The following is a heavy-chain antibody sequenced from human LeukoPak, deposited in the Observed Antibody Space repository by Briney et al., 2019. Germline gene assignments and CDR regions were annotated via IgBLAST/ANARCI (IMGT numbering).Heavy chain of an antibody. CDR3: ARQPSGSPGDY. V-gene: IGHV4-34*01. J-gene: IGHJ4*02. CDR1: GGSFSGYY. CDR2: INHSGST. D-gene: IGHD1-26*01. Sequence: PSETLSLTCAVYGGSFSGYYWSWIRQPPGKGLEWIGEINHSGSTNYNPSLKSRVTMSVDTSKNQFSLKLTSVTAADTAVYYCARQPSGSPGDYWGQGTLVTVSS.